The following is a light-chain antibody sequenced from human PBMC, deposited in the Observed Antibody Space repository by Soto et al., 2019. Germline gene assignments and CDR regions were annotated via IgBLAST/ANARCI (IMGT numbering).Light chain of an antibody. CDR2: KAS. J-gene: IGKJ1*01. CDR1: QSISNY. CDR3: QHCDSYWT. V-gene: IGKV1-5*03. Sequence: DIQVTQSPSTLSASVGDRVTITCRASQSISNYLAWYQQKPGKAPKVLIYKASSLESGVTSRFSGSGSGTEFTLTISSLQPDDFATYYCQHCDSYWTFGQGTKVEMK.